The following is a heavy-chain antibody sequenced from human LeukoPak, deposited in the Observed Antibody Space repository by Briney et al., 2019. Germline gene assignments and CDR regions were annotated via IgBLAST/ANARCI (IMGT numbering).Heavy chain of an antibody. D-gene: IGHD6-13*01. CDR2: INHSGST. CDR1: GGSFSGHY. Sequence: SETLSLTCAVYGGSFSGHYWSWIRQPPGKGLEWIGEINHSGSTNYNPSLKSRVTISVDTSKNQFSLKLSSVTAADTAVYYCARGSKGGSWSFYYYYMDVWGKGTTVTVSS. CDR3: ARGSKGGSWSFYYYYMDV. V-gene: IGHV4-34*01. J-gene: IGHJ6*03.